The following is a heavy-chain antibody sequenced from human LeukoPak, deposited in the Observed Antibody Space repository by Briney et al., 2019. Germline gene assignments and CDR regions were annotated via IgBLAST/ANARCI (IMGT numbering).Heavy chain of an antibody. CDR2: ISDSGGNT. Sequence: GGSLRLSCAACGFPFNIYAMRWVRQAPGKGLEWVSAISDSGGNTYYADSVKGRFTISRDNSKNTLYLQMNSLRAEDTAVYYCAKDPLGYCSTTTCYPEYWGQGTLVTVSS. D-gene: IGHD2-2*01. J-gene: IGHJ4*02. CDR1: GFPFNIYA. CDR3: AKDPLGYCSTTTCYPEY. V-gene: IGHV3-23*01.